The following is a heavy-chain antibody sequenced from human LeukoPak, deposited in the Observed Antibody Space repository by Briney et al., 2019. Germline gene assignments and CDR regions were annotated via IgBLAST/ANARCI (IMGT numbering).Heavy chain of an antibody. D-gene: IGHD3-3*01. Sequence: GASVKVSCTASGYTFTGYYMHWVRQAPGQGLEXXGWINPNSGGTNYAQKFQGRVTMTRDTSISTAYMELSRLRSDDTAVYYCARGQGYDFWSGYSWGQGTLVTVSS. CDR3: ARGQGYDFWSGYS. J-gene: IGHJ4*02. V-gene: IGHV1-2*02. CDR2: INPNSGGT. CDR1: GYTFTGYY.